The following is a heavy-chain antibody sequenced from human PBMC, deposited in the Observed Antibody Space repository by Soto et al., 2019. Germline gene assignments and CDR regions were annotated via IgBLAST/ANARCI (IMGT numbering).Heavy chain of an antibody. D-gene: IGHD3-22*01. CDR1: GYNFTNYW. V-gene: IGHV5-51*01. CDR3: ARRTQYYDSRGYSGAAFDI. CDR2: IYPGDSDT. J-gene: IGHJ3*02. Sequence: EVQLVQSGAEVKKPGESLKISCKGSGYNFTNYWIGWVRQMPGKGLEWMGIIYPGDSDTRNSPSFQGQVTISADKSISTASLQWSSLKASDTAMYYCARRTQYYDSRGYSGAAFDIWGPGPMVTVSS.